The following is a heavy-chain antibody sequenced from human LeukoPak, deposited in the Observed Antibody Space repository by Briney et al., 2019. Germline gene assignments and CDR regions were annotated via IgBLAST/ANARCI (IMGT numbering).Heavy chain of an antibody. CDR2: IKTKTDGGTT. CDR3: TTVDYGDLTPAASSDY. D-gene: IGHD4-17*01. V-gene: IGHV3-15*01. J-gene: IGHJ4*02. CDR1: GFSLSKVW. Sequence: GGSLRLSCTASGFSLSKVWMSWVRQAPGKGLEWVGHIKTKTDGGTTEYAAPVRGRFTISRDDSGDTLYLQMNSLKIEDTAVYYCTTVDYGDLTPAASSDYWGQGTLVTVSS.